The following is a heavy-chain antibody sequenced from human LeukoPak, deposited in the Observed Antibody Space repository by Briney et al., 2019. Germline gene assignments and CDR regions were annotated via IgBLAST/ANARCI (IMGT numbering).Heavy chain of an antibody. CDR3: ARDMAPEWSEGFQH. D-gene: IGHD3-3*01. Sequence: GGSLRLSCAASGFTFSSYSMNWVRQAPGKGLEWVSSISSSSSYIYYADSVKGRFTISRDNAKNSLYLQMNSLRAEDTAVYYCARDMAPEWSEGFQHWGQGTLVTVSS. CDR2: ISSSSSYI. CDR1: GFTFSSYS. J-gene: IGHJ1*01. V-gene: IGHV3-21*01.